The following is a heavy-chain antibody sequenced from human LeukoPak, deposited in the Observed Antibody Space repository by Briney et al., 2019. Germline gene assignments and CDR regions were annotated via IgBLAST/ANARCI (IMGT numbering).Heavy chain of an antibody. Sequence: PSETLSLTCTVSGFSITAGYYWDWIRQSPGKGLEWIGKIYHSGSSYYNPSFKSRVTISVDTSKNQFSLRVTSVTAADTAVYFCARDLAVAGKAFGFWGKGIPVTISS. D-gene: IGHD6-19*01. CDR2: IYHSGSS. V-gene: IGHV4-38-2*02. J-gene: IGHJ4*02. CDR3: ARDLAVAGKAFGF. CDR1: GFSITAGYY.